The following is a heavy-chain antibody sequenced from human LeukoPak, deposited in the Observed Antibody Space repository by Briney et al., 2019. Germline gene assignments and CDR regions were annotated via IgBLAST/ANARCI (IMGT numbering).Heavy chain of an antibody. CDR2: LWFDGNSE. CDR1: GFSFTNYC. D-gene: IGHD3-10*01. Sequence: PGGSVRLSCAASGFSFTNYCMHWVRQTPGKGLEGVATLWFDGNSEYYADSVKGRFTISRDSSNNTLYLQMNSLRAEDPSVYYCARAFAFYYHGMDVWGQGTTVTVSS. J-gene: IGHJ6*02. CDR3: ARAFAFYYHGMDV. V-gene: IGHV3-33*01.